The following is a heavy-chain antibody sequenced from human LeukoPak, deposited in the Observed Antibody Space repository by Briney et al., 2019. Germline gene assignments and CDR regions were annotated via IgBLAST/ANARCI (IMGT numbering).Heavy chain of an antibody. V-gene: IGHV4-59*11. CDR2: ISYRGST. CDR3: ARDLVTVTKGFDI. J-gene: IGHJ3*02. Sequence: SETLSLTCTVSGASFSSHYWTWIRQPPGKGLEWIGYISYRGSTNYNPSLKSRVTVSIDTSKNQFSLRLSSVTAADTAVYYCARDLVTVTKGFDIWGQGTMASVSS. D-gene: IGHD4-17*01. CDR1: GASFSSHY.